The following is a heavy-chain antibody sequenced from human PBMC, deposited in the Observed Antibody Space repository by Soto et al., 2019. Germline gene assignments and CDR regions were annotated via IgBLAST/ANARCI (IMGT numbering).Heavy chain of an antibody. CDR3: AKDQDYYSNSRFGYYGMDV. CDR2: ISYDGSNK. CDR1: GFTFSSYG. Sequence: SLRLSCAASGFTFSSYGMHWVRQAPGKGLEWVAVISYDGSNKYYADSVKGRFTISRDNSKNTLYLQMNSLRAEDTAVYYCAKDQDYYSNSRFGYYGMDVWGQGTTVTVSS. J-gene: IGHJ6*02. D-gene: IGHD4-4*01. V-gene: IGHV3-30*18.